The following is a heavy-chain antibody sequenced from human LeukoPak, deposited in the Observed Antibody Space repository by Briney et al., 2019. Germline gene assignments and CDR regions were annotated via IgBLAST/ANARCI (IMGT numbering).Heavy chain of an antibody. V-gene: IGHV3-21*05. J-gene: IGHJ4*02. D-gene: IGHD3-10*01. Sequence: GGSLRLSCTTSGFTFSNHGMNWVRQAPGKGLEWISYISFTTADISYVDSVKGRFTISGDNAKNSLYLQMNSLRAEDTSIYYCARRGPYFDYWGQGILVTVSS. CDR3: ARRGPYFDY. CDR2: ISFTTADI. CDR1: GFTFSNHG.